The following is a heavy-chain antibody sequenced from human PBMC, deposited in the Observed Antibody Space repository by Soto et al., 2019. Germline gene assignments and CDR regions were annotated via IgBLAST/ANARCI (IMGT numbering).Heavy chain of an antibody. J-gene: IGHJ3*02. Sequence: QVQLQESGPGLVKPSQTLYLTCNLSGGSISSGGDYWSWIRQHPGKGLEWIGYIYYSGSHYYNPSLTRRVSISVDTSKNQFSLKLSSVTAAYTAGYYCARMPIRTTGTTDAFDIWGPGTMVTVSS. CDR3: ARMPIRTTGTTDAFDI. CDR1: GGSISSGGDY. V-gene: IGHV4-31*03. D-gene: IGHD4-17*01. CDR2: IYYSGSH.